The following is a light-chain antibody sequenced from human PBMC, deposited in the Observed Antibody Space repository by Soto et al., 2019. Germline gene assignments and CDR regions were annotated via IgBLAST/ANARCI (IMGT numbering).Light chain of an antibody. V-gene: IGKV3-20*01. Sequence: EIVLPQSPDTLSLSPGESAPLSCRASQSVSNNYLAWYQQKAGQAPRPLIYAASSRAPGVPDRFRGSGSGTDFSLTISRLEPEDFAVYYCQQYGGTPWTVGQGTKVDIK. CDR2: AAS. CDR3: QQYGGTPWT. J-gene: IGKJ1*01. CDR1: QSVSNNY.